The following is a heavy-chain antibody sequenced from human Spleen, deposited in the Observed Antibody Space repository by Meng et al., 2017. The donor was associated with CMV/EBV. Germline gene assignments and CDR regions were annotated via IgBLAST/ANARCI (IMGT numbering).Heavy chain of an antibody. Sequence: GYTFNNDYSLWVRQAPGQGPEWMGIINASGGTTSYAQKFQGRVTMTRDTSTTTVYMELSSLRSDDTAVYYCARGRLAHYYSGDYFDYWGQGTLVTVSS. CDR2: INASGGTT. J-gene: IGHJ4*02. D-gene: IGHD2-21*01. CDR3: ARGRLAHYYSGDYFDY. V-gene: IGHV1-46*02. CDR1: GYTFNNDY.